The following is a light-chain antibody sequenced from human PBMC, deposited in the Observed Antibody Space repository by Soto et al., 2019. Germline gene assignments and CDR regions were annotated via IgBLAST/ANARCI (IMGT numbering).Light chain of an antibody. CDR2: NNN. J-gene: IGLJ1*01. V-gene: IGLV1-44*01. CDR3: AAWDDSLNGLV. Sequence: QSVLTQPPSASGTPGQRVTISCSGSSSNIGSNTVNWYQQLPGTAPKLLIYNNNQRPSGVPDRFSGSKSGTSASLAISGLQSEGEADYYCAAWDDSLNGLVFGTGTKVTVL. CDR1: SSNIGSNT.